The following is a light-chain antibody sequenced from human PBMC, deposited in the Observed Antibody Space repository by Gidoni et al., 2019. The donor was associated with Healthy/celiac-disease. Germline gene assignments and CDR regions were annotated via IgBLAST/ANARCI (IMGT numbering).Light chain of an antibody. Sequence: DIQMNQSPSTLSASVGDRVPITRRASPSISNWLAWYQQKPGKAPMLLIYVSCSLESGVPSRFGGSGSRTEFTLTISSLQPDDFATYCCQQYNSYSPVTFGQGTKLEIK. CDR1: PSISNW. J-gene: IGKJ2*01. CDR3: QQYNSYSPVT. V-gene: IGKV1-5*03. CDR2: VSC.